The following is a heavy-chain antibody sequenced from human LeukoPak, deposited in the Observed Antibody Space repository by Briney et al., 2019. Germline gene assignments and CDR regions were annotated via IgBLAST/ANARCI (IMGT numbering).Heavy chain of an antibody. V-gene: IGHV3-30*03. D-gene: IGHD3-10*01. Sequence: GGSLRLSCAASGFSFSDDGMHWVRQAPGKGLEWVAVISSDGTNIYYTDSVRGRFAISRDNSKNTLYLQMNSLRAEDTAVYYCARGMVRGVTLIDYWGQGTLVTVSS. CDR1: GFSFSDDG. CDR3: ARGMVRGVTLIDY. CDR2: ISSDGTNI. J-gene: IGHJ4*02.